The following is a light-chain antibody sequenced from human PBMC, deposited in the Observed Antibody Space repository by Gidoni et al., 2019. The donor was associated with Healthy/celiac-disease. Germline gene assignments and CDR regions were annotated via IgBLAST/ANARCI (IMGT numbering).Light chain of an antibody. CDR1: SFNIGAGYD. CDR2: GNS. J-gene: IGLJ2*01. CDR3: QSYDSSLSGSV. V-gene: IGLV1-40*01. Sequence: QSVLTQPPSVSGAPVQRVTISCTGSSFNIGAGYDVHWYQQLPGTAPKLLIYGNSNRPSGVPDRFSGSKSSTSASLAITGLQAEDEADYYCQSYDSSLSGSVFGGGTKLTVL.